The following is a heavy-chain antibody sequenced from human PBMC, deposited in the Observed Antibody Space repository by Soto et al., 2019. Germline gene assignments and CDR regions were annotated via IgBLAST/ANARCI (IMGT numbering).Heavy chain of an antibody. CDR3: ARRGIVVVPVAGSWNWFDP. CDR2: INPNSGGT. V-gene: IGHV1-2*02. CDR1: GYTFTRYY. D-gene: IGHD2-2*01. Sequence: ASVKVSCKASGYTFTRYYMHWVRQAPGQGLEWMGWINPNSGGTNYAQKFQGRVTMTRDTSISTAYMELSRLRSDDTAVYYCARRGIVVVPVAGSWNWFDPWGQGTLVTVSS. J-gene: IGHJ5*02.